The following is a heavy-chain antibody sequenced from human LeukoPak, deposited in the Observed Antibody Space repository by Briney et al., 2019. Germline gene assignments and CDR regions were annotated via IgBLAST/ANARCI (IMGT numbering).Heavy chain of an antibody. CDR2: INPSGGSN. Sequence: ASVKVSCKAPGYTFTNYYIHWMRQAPGQGLEWMGIINPSGGSNSNAQNFQGRVTMTRDTSTSTVYMEMSSLRYEDTAVYYCARVGDSSNSWFGPWGQGTLVTVSS. CDR1: GYTFTNYY. CDR3: ARVGDSSNSWFGP. D-gene: IGHD6-19*01. V-gene: IGHV1-46*01. J-gene: IGHJ5*02.